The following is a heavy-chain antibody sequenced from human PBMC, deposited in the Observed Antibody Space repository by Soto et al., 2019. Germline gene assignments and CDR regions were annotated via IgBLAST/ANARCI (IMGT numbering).Heavy chain of an antibody. Sequence: GSLRLSCTASGFTFGDYAMSWFRQAPGKGLEGVGFIRSKAYGGTTGYAASVKCRFTISRDDSKSSAYLQMNSLKTEDTAVYYCTRFIYGDYAERAFDIWGQGTMVTVSS. CDR1: GFTFGDYA. J-gene: IGHJ3*02. CDR2: IRSKAYGGTT. CDR3: TRFIYGDYAERAFDI. D-gene: IGHD4-17*01. V-gene: IGHV3-49*03.